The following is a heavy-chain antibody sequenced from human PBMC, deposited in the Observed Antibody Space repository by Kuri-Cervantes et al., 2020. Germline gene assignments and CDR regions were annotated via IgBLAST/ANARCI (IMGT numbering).Heavy chain of an antibody. V-gene: IGHV3-7*01. D-gene: IGHD3-16*01. CDR3: AKDGAITFGGATSFDY. J-gene: IGHJ4*02. CDR2: IKQDGSEK. CDR1: GFTFSSYW. Sequence: GESLKISCAASGFTFSSYWMSWVRQAPGKGLEWVANIKQDGSEKYYVDSVKGRFTISRDNAKNSLYLQMNSLRAEDTAVYYCAKDGAITFGGATSFDYWGQGTLVTVSS.